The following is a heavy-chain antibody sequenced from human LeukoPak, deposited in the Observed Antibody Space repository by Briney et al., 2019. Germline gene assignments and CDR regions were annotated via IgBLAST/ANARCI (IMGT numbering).Heavy chain of an antibody. J-gene: IGHJ4*02. CDR3: AKDLYGNCGGDCPLSD. V-gene: IGHV3-30*18. CDR2: ISYDGSNK. CDR1: GFTFSSYG. D-gene: IGHD2-21*02. Sequence: AGGSLRLSCAASGFTFSSYGMHWVRQAPGKGLEWVAVISYDGSNKYYADSVKGRFTISRDNSKNTLYLQMNSLRAEDTAVYYCAKDLYGNCGGDCPLSDWGQGTLVTVSS.